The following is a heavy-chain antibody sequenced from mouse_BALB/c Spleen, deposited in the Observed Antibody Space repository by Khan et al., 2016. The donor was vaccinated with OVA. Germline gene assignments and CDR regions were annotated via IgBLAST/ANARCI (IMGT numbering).Heavy chain of an antibody. D-gene: IGHD2-4*01. V-gene: IGHV8-12*01. J-gene: IGHJ3*01. CDR2: IYWDDDK. Sequence: QVQLKESGPGILQPSQTLSLTCSFSGFSLSTSGMGVSWLRPPPGKGLVWLAHIYWDDDKRYNPFLKSRLIVSKDTSSNYVFLQITSTDTAATASYYWARAVYEYDPRFAYWGQGTLVTVSA. CDR3: ARAVYEYDPRFAY. CDR1: GFSLSTSGMG.